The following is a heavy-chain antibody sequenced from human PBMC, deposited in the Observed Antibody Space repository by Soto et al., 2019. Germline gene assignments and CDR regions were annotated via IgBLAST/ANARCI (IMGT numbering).Heavy chain of an antibody. V-gene: IGHV4-30-4*01. CDR3: DRDNILGILYGGMDV. D-gene: IGHD3-3*01. Sequence: SETLSLTSTVSGGSISSGDYYWSWIRQPPGKGLEWIGYIYYSGSTYYNPSLKSRVTISVDTSKNQFSLKLSSVTAADTAVYYCDRDNILGILYGGMDVWGQGTTVTVSS. J-gene: IGHJ6*02. CDR1: GGSISSGDYY. CDR2: IYYSGST.